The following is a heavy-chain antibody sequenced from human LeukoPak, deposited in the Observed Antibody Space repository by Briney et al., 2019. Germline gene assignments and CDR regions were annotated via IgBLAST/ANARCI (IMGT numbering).Heavy chain of an antibody. J-gene: IGHJ4*02. CDR2: IYWNGGST. D-gene: IGHD3-22*01. CDR3: ARVKANYDSSGYYPWYFDY. Sequence: GGSLRLSCAASGCTFDDYGMSWVRHAPGKGLEWVSGIYWNGGSTGYADSVKGRFTISRDNAKNSLYLQMNSLRAEDTALYYCARVKANYDSSGYYPWYFDYWGQGTLVTVSS. V-gene: IGHV3-20*04. CDR1: GCTFDDYG.